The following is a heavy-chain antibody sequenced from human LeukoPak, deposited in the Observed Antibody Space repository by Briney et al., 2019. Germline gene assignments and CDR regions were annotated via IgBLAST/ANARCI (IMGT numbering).Heavy chain of an antibody. CDR2: IYYSGST. Sequence: SETLSLTCTVSGGSISSHYWSWIRQPPGKGLEWIGYIYYSGSTNYNPSLKSRVTISVDTSKNQFSLMLSSVTAADTAVYYCARATAMVTRVFDYWGQGTLVTVSS. CDR1: GGSISSHY. D-gene: IGHD5-18*01. CDR3: ARATAMVTRVFDY. V-gene: IGHV4-59*11. J-gene: IGHJ4*02.